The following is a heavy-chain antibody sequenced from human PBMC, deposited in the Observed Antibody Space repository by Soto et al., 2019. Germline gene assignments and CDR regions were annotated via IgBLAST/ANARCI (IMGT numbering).Heavy chain of an antibody. Sequence: GGSLRLSCAASGFTFDDYTMHWVRQAPGKGLEWVSLISWDGGSTYYADSVKGRFTISRDNSKNSLYLQMNSLRTEDTALYYCARGRLRFLEWLLFEYFQHWGQGTLVTVSS. CDR3: ARGRLRFLEWLLFEYFQH. D-gene: IGHD3-3*01. CDR1: GFTFDDYT. V-gene: IGHV3-43*01. CDR2: ISWDGGST. J-gene: IGHJ1*01.